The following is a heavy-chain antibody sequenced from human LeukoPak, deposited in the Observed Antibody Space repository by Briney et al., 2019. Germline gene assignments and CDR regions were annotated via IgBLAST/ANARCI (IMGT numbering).Heavy chain of an antibody. J-gene: IGHJ5*02. CDR2: IIPIFGTA. V-gene: IGHV1-69*05. Sequence: ASVTVSCKASGGTFSSYAISWVRQAHGQGLEWMGGIIPIFGTANYAQKFQGRVTITTDESTSTAYMELSSLRSEDTAVYYCAREATMVRGVLGWFDPWGQGTLVTVSS. D-gene: IGHD3-10*01. CDR3: AREATMVRGVLGWFDP. CDR1: GGTFSSYA.